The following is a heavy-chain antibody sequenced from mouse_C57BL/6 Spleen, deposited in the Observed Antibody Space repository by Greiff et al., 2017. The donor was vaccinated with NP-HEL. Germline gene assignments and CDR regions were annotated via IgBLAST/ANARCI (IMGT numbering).Heavy chain of an antibody. CDR3: ASKDYDGPDY. D-gene: IGHD2-3*01. Sequence: EVQLQQSGPELVKPGASVKISCKASGYTFTDYYMNWVKQSHGKSLEWIGDINPNNGGTSYNQKFKGKATLTVDKSSSTAYMELRSLTSEDSAVYYCASKDYDGPDYWGQGTTLTVSS. J-gene: IGHJ2*01. V-gene: IGHV1-26*01. CDR1: GYTFTDYY. CDR2: INPNNGGT.